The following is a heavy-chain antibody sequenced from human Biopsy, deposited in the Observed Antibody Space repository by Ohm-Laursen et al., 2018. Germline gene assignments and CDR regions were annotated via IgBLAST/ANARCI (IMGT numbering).Heavy chain of an antibody. D-gene: IGHD6-19*01. CDR2: IWYDGTNE. Sequence: SLRLSCAASGFTFCHYAMHWVRQAPGKGPEWVSLIWYDGTNEDYADSVKGRFTISRDNSKNTLYLQINALTLEDTAFYYCARGLSSGWYGYFDVWGRGTLVTVSS. J-gene: IGHJ2*01. V-gene: IGHV3-33*04. CDR1: GFTFCHYA. CDR3: ARGLSSGWYGYFDV.